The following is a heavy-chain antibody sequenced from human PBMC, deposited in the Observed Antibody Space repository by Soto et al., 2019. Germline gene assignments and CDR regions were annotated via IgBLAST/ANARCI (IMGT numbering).Heavy chain of an antibody. CDR2: ISGSGGST. CDR1: GFTFSSYA. V-gene: IGHV3-23*01. Sequence: GGSLRLSCAASGFTFSSYAMSWVRQAPGKGLEWVSAISGSGGSTYYADSVKGRFTISRDNAKNTLYLQMNSLTDADTAVYYCAKDSPVSGNYQDLDYWGPGTLVTVSS. CDR3: AKDSPVSGNYQDLDY. J-gene: IGHJ4*02. D-gene: IGHD1-26*01.